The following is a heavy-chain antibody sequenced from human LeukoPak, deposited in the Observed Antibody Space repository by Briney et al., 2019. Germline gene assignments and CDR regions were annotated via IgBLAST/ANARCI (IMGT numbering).Heavy chain of an antibody. CDR2: IYYSGST. J-gene: IGHJ5*02. CDR3: ARHASGYYGSGSYDWFDP. Sequence: PSETLSLTCTVSGGSISSYYWSWIRQPPGKGLEWIGYIYYSGSTNYNPSLKSRVTISVDTSKNQFSLKLSSVTAADTAVYYCARHASGYYGSGSYDWFDPWGQGTLVTVSS. D-gene: IGHD3-10*01. V-gene: IGHV4-59*08. CDR1: GGSISSYY.